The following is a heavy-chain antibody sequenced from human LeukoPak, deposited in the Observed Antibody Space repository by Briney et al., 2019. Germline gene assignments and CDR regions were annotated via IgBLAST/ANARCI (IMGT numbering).Heavy chain of an antibody. J-gene: IGHJ4*02. D-gene: IGHD1-26*01. V-gene: IGHV1-2*02. CDR2: INPNSGGT. Sequence: EASVKVSCKASGYTFTGYYMHWVRQAPGQGLEWMGWINPNSGGTNYAQKLQGRVTMTRDTSISTAYMELSRLRSDDTAVYYCARALFKWELLGYWGQGTLVTVSS. CDR1: GYTFTGYY. CDR3: ARALFKWELLGY.